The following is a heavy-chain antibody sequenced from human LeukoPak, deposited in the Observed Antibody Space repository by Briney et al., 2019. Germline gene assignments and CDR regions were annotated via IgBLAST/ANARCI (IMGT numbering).Heavy chain of an antibody. CDR1: GGSISSDSYH. Sequence: PSETLSLTCTVSGGSISSDSYHWGWIRQPPGKGLEWIGSIYYSGDTNYNPSLKSRVTMSVVTSKNQFSLKLRSVTAADTAVYYCARDTANYGDYVGFDYWGQGTLVTVSS. V-gene: IGHV4-39*07. D-gene: IGHD4-17*01. CDR2: IYYSGDT. J-gene: IGHJ4*02. CDR3: ARDTANYGDYVGFDY.